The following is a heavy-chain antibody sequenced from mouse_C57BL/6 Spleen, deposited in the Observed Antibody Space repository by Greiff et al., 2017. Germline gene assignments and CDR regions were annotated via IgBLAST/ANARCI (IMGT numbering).Heavy chain of an antibody. CDR2: ILPGSGST. CDR3: ARPYGSSPAWFAY. D-gene: IGHD1-1*01. J-gene: IGHJ3*01. Sequence: VQLQQSGAELMKPGASVKLSCKATGYTFTGYWIEWVKQRPGHGLEWIGEILPGSGSTNYNEKFKGKATFTADTSSNTAYMKLSSLTTDDSAIYYCARPYGSSPAWFAYWGQGTLVTVSA. CDR1: GYTFTGYW. V-gene: IGHV1-9*01.